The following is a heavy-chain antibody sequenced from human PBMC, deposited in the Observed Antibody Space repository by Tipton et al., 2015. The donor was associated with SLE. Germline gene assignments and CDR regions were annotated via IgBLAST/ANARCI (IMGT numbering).Heavy chain of an antibody. V-gene: IGHV3-21*03. CDR1: GFTFSSYS. CDR3: ARDGDDGYKPFDH. J-gene: IGHJ4*02. Sequence: SLRLSCAASGFTFSSYSMSWVRQAPGKGLEWVSSINSGSRYIYYAHSVKGRFTISRDNAKNSLYLQLNSLRAEDTAVYYCARDGDDGYKPFDHWGRGTLVTVSS. D-gene: IGHD5-18*01. CDR2: INSGSRYI.